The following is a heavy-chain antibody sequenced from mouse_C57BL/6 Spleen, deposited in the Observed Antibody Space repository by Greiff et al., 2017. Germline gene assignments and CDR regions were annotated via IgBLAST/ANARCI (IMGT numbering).Heavy chain of an antibody. CDR1: GYTFTSYW. V-gene: IGHV1-69*01. CDR3: ARWDYDKAWFAD. J-gene: IGHJ3*01. Sequence: VQLQQPGAELVMPGASVKLSCKASGYTFTSYWMHWVKQRPGQGLEWIGEIDPSDSFTNYNPTFKGKSTWTLDKTTSTAYMQRMSLTYEDSAVYYCARWDYDKAWFADWGQGTLVTVSA. CDR2: IDPSDSFT. D-gene: IGHD2-4*01.